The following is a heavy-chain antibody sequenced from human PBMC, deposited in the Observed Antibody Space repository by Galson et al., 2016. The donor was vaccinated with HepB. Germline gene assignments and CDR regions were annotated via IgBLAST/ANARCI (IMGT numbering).Heavy chain of an antibody. J-gene: IGHJ6*02. V-gene: IGHV3-33*01. D-gene: IGHD2-8*01. CDR3: ARDRGVYVYYSYGMDV. CDR1: GFTFGRRG. Sequence: SLRLSCAASGFTFGRRGMHWVRQAPGKGPEWVAVIWYDGSNKYYADSAKGRFTISRDNSENTVYLQMNSLRADDTAVYYCARDRGVYVYYSYGMDVWGQGTTVAVSS. CDR2: IWYDGSNK.